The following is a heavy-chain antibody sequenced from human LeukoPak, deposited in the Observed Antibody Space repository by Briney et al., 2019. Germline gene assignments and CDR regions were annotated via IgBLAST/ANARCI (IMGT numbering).Heavy chain of an antibody. D-gene: IGHD3-10*01. Sequence: ASVKVSCKASGYTFTGYYMHWVRQAPGQGLEWMGWINPNSGGTNYAQKFQGRVTMTRDTSISTAYMELSRLRSDDTAVYYCARAQSPSGWMDVWGQGTTVTVSS. V-gene: IGHV1-2*02. CDR2: INPNSGGT. CDR1: GYTFTGYY. CDR3: ARAQSPSGWMDV. J-gene: IGHJ6*02.